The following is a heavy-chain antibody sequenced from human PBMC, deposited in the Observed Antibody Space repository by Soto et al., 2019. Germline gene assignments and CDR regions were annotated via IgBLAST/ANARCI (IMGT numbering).Heavy chain of an antibody. D-gene: IGHD5-18*01. CDR2: ISAYNGNT. V-gene: IGHV1-18*01. CDR3: ARDYLDTAPDI. Sequence: GASVKVSCKASGYTFTSYGISWVRQAPGQGLEWMGWISAYNGNTKYAQNLPGRVTMTTDTSTSTAYMELRSLRSDDTAVYYCARDYLDTAPDIWGQGTMVTVSS. CDR1: GYTFTSYG. J-gene: IGHJ3*02.